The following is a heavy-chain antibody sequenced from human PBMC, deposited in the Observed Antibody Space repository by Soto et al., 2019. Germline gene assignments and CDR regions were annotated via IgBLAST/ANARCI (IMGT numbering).Heavy chain of an antibody. J-gene: IGHJ4*02. CDR1: GFTFSSYA. CDR3: AGEFYYDSSGPMVY. CDR2: ISYDGSNK. D-gene: IGHD3-22*01. V-gene: IGHV3-30-3*01. Sequence: GGSLRLSCAASGFTFSSYAMHWVRQAPGKGLEWVAVISYDGSNKYYADSVKGRFTISRDNSKNTLYLQMNSLRAEDTAVYYCAGEFYYDSSGPMVYWGQGTLVTDSS.